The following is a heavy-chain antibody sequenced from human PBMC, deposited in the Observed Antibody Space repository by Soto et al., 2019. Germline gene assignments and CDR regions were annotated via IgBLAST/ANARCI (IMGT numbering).Heavy chain of an antibody. J-gene: IGHJ6*02. CDR3: AKDRDHYYYYYLMDV. V-gene: IGHV3-30*18. CDR1: GFAFDTYG. CDR2: MSYDGSKI. Sequence: GSLRLSFEASGFAFDTYGIHLIRQGAGQGLEWVATMSYDGSKIYYRDSVRGRFSISRDDSKRTLYLQMNSLRAEDTAVYYCAKDRDHYYYYYLMDVWGQGTTVTVSS.